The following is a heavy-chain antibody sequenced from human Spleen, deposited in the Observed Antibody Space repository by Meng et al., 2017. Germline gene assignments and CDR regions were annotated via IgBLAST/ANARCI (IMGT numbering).Heavy chain of an antibody. CDR2: IQFSGGT. Sequence: QVQLLESGSGLVDPSQTLSLAYTVFGGSISGGDYYWSGLRQPPGKGLHWIGYIQFSGGTYSNPSLNSRITISVDMSRNQFSLKLSYVTAADTAVYYCARARGTIFDVDYWGQGTLVTVSS. CDR3: ARARGTIFDVDY. V-gene: IGHV4-30-4*01. CDR1: GGSISGGDYY. D-gene: IGHD3-9*01. J-gene: IGHJ4*02.